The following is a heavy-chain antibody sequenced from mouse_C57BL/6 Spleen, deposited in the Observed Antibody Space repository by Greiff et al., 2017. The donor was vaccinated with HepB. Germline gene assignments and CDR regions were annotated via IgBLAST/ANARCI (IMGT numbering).Heavy chain of an antibody. CDR1: GYTFTSYD. Sequence: QVQLKESGPELVKPGASVKLSCKASGYTFTSYDINWVKQRPGQGLEWIGWIYPRDGSTKYNEKFKGKATLTVDTSSSTAYMELHSLTSEDSAVYFCARRGGWDENDYWGQGTTLTVSS. CDR3: ARRGGWDENDY. D-gene: IGHD4-1*01. V-gene: IGHV1-85*01. CDR2: IYPRDGST. J-gene: IGHJ2*01.